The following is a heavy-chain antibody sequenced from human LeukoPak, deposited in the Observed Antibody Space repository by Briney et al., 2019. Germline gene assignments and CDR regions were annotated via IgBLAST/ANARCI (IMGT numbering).Heavy chain of an antibody. J-gene: IGHJ4*02. Sequence: SETLSLTCTVSGGSISSGDYYWSWIRPPPGKGLEWIGYIYYSWSTYYNPSLKRRVTISVDTSKNQFSLKLSSVTAADTAVYYCAREGIVVVPAAMNWGQGTLVTVSS. D-gene: IGHD2-2*01. V-gene: IGHV4-30-4*08. CDR2: IYYSWST. CDR1: GGSISSGDYY. CDR3: AREGIVVVPAAMN.